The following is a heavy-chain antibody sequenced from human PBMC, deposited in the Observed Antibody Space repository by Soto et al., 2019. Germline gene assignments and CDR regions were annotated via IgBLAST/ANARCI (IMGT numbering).Heavy chain of an antibody. CDR3: AKDPGSRVYGDYVVDWVDP. Sequence: TGGSLRLSCAASGFPFSSYGMHWVRQAPGKGLEWVAVISYDGSNKYYADSVKGRFTISRDNSKNTLYLQMNSLRAEDTAVYYCAKDPGSRVYGDYVVDWVDPWGQGTLVTVSS. J-gene: IGHJ5*02. D-gene: IGHD4-17*01. CDR1: GFPFSSYG. V-gene: IGHV3-30*18. CDR2: ISYDGSNK.